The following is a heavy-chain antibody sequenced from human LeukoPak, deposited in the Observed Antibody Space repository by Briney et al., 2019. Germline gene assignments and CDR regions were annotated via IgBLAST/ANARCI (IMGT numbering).Heavy chain of an antibody. Sequence: PSETLSPTRTVAGGSISRHYWSWIRQPPGKGLECIGYIYYSGSTDYTPSLKSRVTISVDTSKNQYSLKLSSVTAADTDVYYCARYNWNLSNYYYYYYYMDVWGKGTTVTVSS. CDR2: IYYSGST. V-gene: IGHV4-59*11. D-gene: IGHD1-20*01. CDR3: ARYNWNLSNYYYYYYYMDV. CDR1: GGSISRHY. J-gene: IGHJ6*03.